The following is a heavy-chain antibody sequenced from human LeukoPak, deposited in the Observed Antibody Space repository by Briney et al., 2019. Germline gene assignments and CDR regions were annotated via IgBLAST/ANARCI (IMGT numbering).Heavy chain of an antibody. D-gene: IGHD6-13*01. V-gene: IGHV4-39*07. CDR2: IYYSGST. Sequence: SETLSLTCTVSGGSIRSSSYYWGWIRQPPGKGLEWIGSIYYSGSTYYNPSLKSRVIISIDTSKNQFSLKLSSVTAADTAVYYCARAVTSSSSWYKWVNWFDPWGQGTLVTVSS. CDR1: GGSIRSSSYY. J-gene: IGHJ5*02. CDR3: ARAVTSSSSWYKWVNWFDP.